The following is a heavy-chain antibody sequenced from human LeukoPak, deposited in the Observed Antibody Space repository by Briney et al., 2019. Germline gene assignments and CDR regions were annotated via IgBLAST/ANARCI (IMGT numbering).Heavy chain of an antibody. J-gene: IGHJ4*02. CDR2: FSRSGPDT. CDR3: AKGLLGSWYYFEY. CDR1: GFTFGSSA. Sequence: GGSLRLSCAASGFTFGSSAMSWVRQAPGKGPEWVSTFSRSGPDTYYADSVKGRFTIFRDNSKNTLYLQMNSLRAEDTAVYYCAKGLLGSWYYFEYWGQGTLVTVSS. V-gene: IGHV3-23*01. D-gene: IGHD6-13*01.